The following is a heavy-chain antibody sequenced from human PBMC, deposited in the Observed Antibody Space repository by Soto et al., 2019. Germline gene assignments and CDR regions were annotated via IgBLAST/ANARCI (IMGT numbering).Heavy chain of an antibody. J-gene: IGHJ5*02. CDR2: IGGGGSTT. D-gene: IGHD5-18*01. CDR3: AKGGGYSFGRAAWFDP. Sequence: GGSLRLSCAASGFTFRSYAMNWVRQAPGKGLEWVSGIGGGGSTTYYADSVKGRLTISRDNSKNTLYLQMNNLRAEDTALYYCAKGGGYSFGRAAWFDPWGQGTLVTVSS. CDR1: GFTFRSYA. V-gene: IGHV3-23*01.